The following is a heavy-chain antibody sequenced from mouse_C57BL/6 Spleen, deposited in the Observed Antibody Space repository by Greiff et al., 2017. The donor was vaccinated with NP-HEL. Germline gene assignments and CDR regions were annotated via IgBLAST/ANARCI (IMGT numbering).Heavy chain of an antibody. Sequence: EVMLVESEGGLVQPGSSMKLSCTASGFTFSDYYMAWVRQVPEKGLEWVANINYDGSSTYYLDSLKSRFIISRDNAKNILYLQMSSLKSEDTATYYCARSLTGRDYFDYWGQGTTLTVSS. CDR2: INYDGSST. CDR3: ARSLTGRDYFDY. D-gene: IGHD4-1*01. J-gene: IGHJ2*01. V-gene: IGHV5-16*01. CDR1: GFTFSDYY.